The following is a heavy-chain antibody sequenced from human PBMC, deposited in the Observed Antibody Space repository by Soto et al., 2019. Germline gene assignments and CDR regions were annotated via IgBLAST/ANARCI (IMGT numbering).Heavy chain of an antibody. CDR2: ISDSGGSP. Sequence: VQLLESGGGLVQPGGSLGLSCAASGFTFSSYAMNWVRQTPGGGLEWVSGISDSGGSPYYADSVKGRFTISRDNSKNTLYLQMDSLRAEDTGVYYCARYALGLSPWWYNWFDRWGQGTLVSVSS. CDR1: GFTFSSYA. D-gene: IGHD2-8*02. J-gene: IGHJ5*02. CDR3: ARYALGLSPWWYNWFDR. V-gene: IGHV3-23*01.